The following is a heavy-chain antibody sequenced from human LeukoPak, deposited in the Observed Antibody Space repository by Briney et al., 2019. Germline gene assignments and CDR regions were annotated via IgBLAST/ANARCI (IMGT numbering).Heavy chain of an antibody. CDR1: GFTFSSYG. D-gene: IGHD1-26*01. CDR3: AKGGPLSVGAISF. Sequence: GGSLRLSCAASGFTFSSYGMHWVRQAPGKGLEWVAVISYDGSNKYYADSVKGRFTISRDNSKNTLYLQMNSLRAEDTAVYYCAKGGPLSVGAISFWGQGTLVTVSS. J-gene: IGHJ4*02. V-gene: IGHV3-30*18. CDR2: ISYDGSNK.